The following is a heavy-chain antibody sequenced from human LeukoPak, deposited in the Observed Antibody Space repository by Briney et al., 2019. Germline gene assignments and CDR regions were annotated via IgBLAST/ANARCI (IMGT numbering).Heavy chain of an antibody. J-gene: IGHJ4*02. V-gene: IGHV3-21*01. D-gene: IGHD1-7*01. CDR1: GFTFSSYS. Sequence: GGSLRLSCAASGFTFSSYSMNWVRQAPGKGLEWVSSISSSSSYIYYADSVKGRFTISRDNAKNSLYLQMNSLRAEDTAVYYCARSPVANNWNYVFDYWGQGTLVTVSS. CDR2: ISSSSSYI. CDR3: ARSPVANNWNYVFDY.